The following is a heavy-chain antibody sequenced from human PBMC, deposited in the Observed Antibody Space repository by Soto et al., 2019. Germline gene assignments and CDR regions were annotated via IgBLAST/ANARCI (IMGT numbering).Heavy chain of an antibody. CDR2: IYYSGST. J-gene: IGHJ4*02. CDR1: GGSISSGGYY. D-gene: IGHD3-22*01. Sequence: QVQLQESGPGVVQPSQTLSLTCTVSGGSISSGGYYWSWIRQHPGKGLEWIGNIYYSGSTYYNPSLKSRVTISVDTSKNQFSLKLSSVTAADTAVYYWGRGGGYSSGYYPPQFDYWGQGTLVTVSS. V-gene: IGHV4-31*03. CDR3: GRGGGYSSGYYPPQFDY.